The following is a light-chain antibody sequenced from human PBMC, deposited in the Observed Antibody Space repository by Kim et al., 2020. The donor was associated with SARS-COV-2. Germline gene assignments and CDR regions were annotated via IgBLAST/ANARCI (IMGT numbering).Light chain of an antibody. CDR1: SVAVTTDYY. V-gene: IGLV7-43*01. Sequence: GTVTLTCASSSVAVTTDYYPNWFQQKPGQAPRALIHSTSNKHSWTPARFSGSLLGGKAALTLSAVQPEDEADYYCLLFYAGARSWVFGGGTQLTVL. CDR3: LLFYAGARSWV. CDR2: STS. J-gene: IGLJ3*02.